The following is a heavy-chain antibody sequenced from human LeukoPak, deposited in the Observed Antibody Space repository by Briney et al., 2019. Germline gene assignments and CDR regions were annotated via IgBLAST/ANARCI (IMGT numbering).Heavy chain of an antibody. Sequence: SGGSLRLSCAASGFTFSSYAMTWVRQAPGKGLEWVSPISGSGGSTYYADSVKGRFTISRDNSKNTLYLQMNSLRAEDTAVYYCAKGYRNYDFWSGSYFDFWGQGTLVTVSS. V-gene: IGHV3-23*01. CDR3: AKGYRNYDFWSGSYFDF. D-gene: IGHD3-3*01. CDR1: GFTFSSYA. CDR2: ISGSGGST. J-gene: IGHJ4*02.